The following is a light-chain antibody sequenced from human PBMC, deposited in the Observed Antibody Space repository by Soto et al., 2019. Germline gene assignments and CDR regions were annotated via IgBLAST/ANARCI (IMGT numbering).Light chain of an antibody. Sequence: DIQMTQSPSSLSVSVGDSVTITCRASQSINIYLSWYQQKPGKAPKLLINVATTLQGGVPSRFSGSWSGPEFTLAISSLQPEDSATYYCQQSFSTPQTFGGGTRVEIK. V-gene: IGKV1-39*01. J-gene: IGKJ4*01. CDR3: QQSFSTPQT. CDR2: VAT. CDR1: QSINIY.